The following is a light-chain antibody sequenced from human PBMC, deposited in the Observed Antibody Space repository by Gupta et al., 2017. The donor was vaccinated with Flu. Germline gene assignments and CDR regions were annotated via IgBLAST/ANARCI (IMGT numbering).Light chain of an antibody. CDR1: QDISNY. CDR3: QQDDNLPVT. J-gene: IGKJ3*01. Sequence: PSSLSASVGDRVTITCQASQDISNYLNWYQQKPGKAPKLLIYDASNLETGVPSRFSGSGSGTDFTFTISSLQPEDIATYYCQQDDNLPVTFGHGTKVDIK. CDR2: DAS. V-gene: IGKV1-33*01.